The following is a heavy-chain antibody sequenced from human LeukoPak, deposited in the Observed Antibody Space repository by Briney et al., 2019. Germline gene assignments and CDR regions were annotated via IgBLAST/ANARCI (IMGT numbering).Heavy chain of an antibody. CDR3: ARACGGDCYAGGAFDI. CDR2: ISAYNGNT. J-gene: IGHJ3*02. Sequence: ASVKVSCKASGYTFTSYGISWVRQAPGQGLEWMGWISAYNGNTNYAQKLQGRVTMTTDTSTSTAYMELSSLRSEDTAVYYCARACGGDCYAGGAFDIWGQGTMVTVSS. D-gene: IGHD2-21*02. V-gene: IGHV1-18*01. CDR1: GYTFTSYG.